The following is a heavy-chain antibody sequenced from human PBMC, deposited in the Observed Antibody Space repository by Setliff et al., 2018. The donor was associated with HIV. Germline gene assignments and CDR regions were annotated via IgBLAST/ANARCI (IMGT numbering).Heavy chain of an antibody. CDR3: ARARRDSYDRGRRSHYYIDV. D-gene: IGHD3-22*01. J-gene: IGHJ6*03. CDR2: IIPILGIP. CDR1: GGIVS. Sequence: GASVKVSCKASGGIVSINWVRQAPGQRLEWMGGIIPILGIPNYAQKFQGRVTITADKSTTTVYMELSSLGSEDTAVYYCARARRDSYDRGRRSHYYIDVWGKGTTVTVSS. V-gene: IGHV1-69*10.